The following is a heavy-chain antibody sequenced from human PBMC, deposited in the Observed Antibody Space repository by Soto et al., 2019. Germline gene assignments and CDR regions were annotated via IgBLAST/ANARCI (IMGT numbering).Heavy chain of an antibody. D-gene: IGHD5-18*01. CDR3: AKDQNPREGYSYGPALDY. V-gene: IGHV3-30*18. J-gene: IGHJ4*02. CDR2: ISYDGSNK. Sequence: GGSLRLSCAASGFTFSSYGMHWVRQAPGKGLEWVAVISYDGSNKYYADSVKGRFTISRDNSKNTLYLQMNSLRAEDTAVYYCAKDQNPREGYSYGPALDYWGQGTMVTVYS. CDR1: GFTFSSYG.